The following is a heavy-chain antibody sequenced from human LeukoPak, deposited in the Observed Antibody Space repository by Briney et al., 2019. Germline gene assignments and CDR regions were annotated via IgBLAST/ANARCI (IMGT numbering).Heavy chain of an antibody. Sequence: ASVKVSCKASGYTFTSYDINWVRQATGQGLDWVGWMNPNRGNTGYAQTFQGRVTTTRNTSISTAYMELSSLRSEDTAVYYCARVSGYDATIDYWGQGTLVTVSS. J-gene: IGHJ4*02. D-gene: IGHD5-12*01. CDR3: ARVSGYDATIDY. CDR2: MNPNRGNT. V-gene: IGHV1-8*01. CDR1: GYTFTSYD.